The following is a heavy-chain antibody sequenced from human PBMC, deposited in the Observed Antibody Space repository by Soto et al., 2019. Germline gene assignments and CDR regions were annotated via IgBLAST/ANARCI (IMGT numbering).Heavy chain of an antibody. Sequence: QLQLQESGPRLVKPSETLTLTCAVSGGSSRQSSYFWGWIRQPPGKGLEWIASVYYSGTPYYSPSLKSRVTITIDTSKTPTYLKFNSLTAAHTAVYYCARADTAMDPPGSWGQGILVTVSS. D-gene: IGHD5-18*01. CDR1: GGSSRQSSYF. J-gene: IGHJ5*02. CDR3: ARADTAMDPPGS. V-gene: IGHV4-39*01. CDR2: VYYSGTP.